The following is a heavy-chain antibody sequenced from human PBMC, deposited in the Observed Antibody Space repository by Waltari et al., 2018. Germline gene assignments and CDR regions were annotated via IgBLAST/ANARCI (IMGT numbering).Heavy chain of an antibody. CDR3: ARDRGESSSWLNLDY. J-gene: IGHJ4*02. D-gene: IGHD6-13*01. CDR2: IIPIFGTA. V-gene: IGHV1-69*01. CDR1: GGTFSSYA. Sequence: QVQLVQSGAEVKKPGSSVKVSCKASGGTFSSYAISWVRQAPGQGLEWMVGIIPIFGTANDAKKFQGRVKITADESTSTAYMELSSLRSEDTAVYYCARDRGESSSWLNLDYWGQGTLVTVSS.